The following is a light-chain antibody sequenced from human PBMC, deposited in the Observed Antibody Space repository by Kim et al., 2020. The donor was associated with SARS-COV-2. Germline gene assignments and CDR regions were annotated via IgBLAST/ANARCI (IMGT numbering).Light chain of an antibody. V-gene: IGLV1-51*01. CDR1: SSNIGNNY. J-gene: IGLJ1*01. CDR2: DNN. Sequence: QSVLTQPPSVSAAPGQKVTISCSGSSSNIGNNYVSWYQQLPGTAPKLLIYDNNKRPSGIPDRFSGSKSGTSATLGITGLQTGDEADYYCGTWDSSLSGSVFGTGTKVTVL. CDR3: GTWDSSLSGSV.